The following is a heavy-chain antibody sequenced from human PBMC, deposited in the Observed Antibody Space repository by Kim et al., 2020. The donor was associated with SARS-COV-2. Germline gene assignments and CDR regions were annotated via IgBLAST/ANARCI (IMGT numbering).Heavy chain of an antibody. J-gene: IGHJ4*02. Sequence: GGSLRLSCAASGFTVSGNSMAWVRQPPGKGLQWVSVIYTGDNSYYAAAVKGRFTISRDSSKNTLYVQMNSLGAEDTAVYYCARAGYGSASIFDYWGQGTL. CDR1: GFTVSGNS. V-gene: IGHV3-66*01. CDR2: IYTGDNS. CDR3: ARAGYGSASIFDY. D-gene: IGHD5-18*01.